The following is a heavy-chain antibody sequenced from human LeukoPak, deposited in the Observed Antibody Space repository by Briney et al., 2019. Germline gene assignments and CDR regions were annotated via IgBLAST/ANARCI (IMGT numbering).Heavy chain of an antibody. D-gene: IGHD4-23*01. V-gene: IGHV3-15*01. J-gene: IGHJ4*02. CDR3: ANIFGGNSHRSDY. Sequence: GGSLRLSCAASGFTFSSAWMSWVRQAPGQGLEWLGRIKTKTDGGTTDYAAPVKGRFTISRDDSKDTLYLQMNSLKSDDTAVYYCANIFGGNSHRSDYWGQGTLVNVSS. CDR1: GFTFSSAW. CDR2: IKTKTDGGTT.